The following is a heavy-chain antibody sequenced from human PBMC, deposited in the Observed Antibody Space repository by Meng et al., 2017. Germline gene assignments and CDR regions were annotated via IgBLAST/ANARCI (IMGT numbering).Heavy chain of an antibody. CDR3: ARVPYYGSGSYQYNWFDP. V-gene: IGHV4-39*07. D-gene: IGHD3-10*01. CDR2: IYYSGST. CDR1: GGSISSSSYY. Sequence: QLQLQEEGPGLVKPSETLSLTCTVSGGSISSSSYYWGWIRQPPGKGLEWIGSIYYSGSTYYNPSLKSRVTISVDTSKNQFSLKLSSVTAADTAVYYCARVPYYGSGSYQYNWFDPWGQGTLVTVSS. J-gene: IGHJ5*02.